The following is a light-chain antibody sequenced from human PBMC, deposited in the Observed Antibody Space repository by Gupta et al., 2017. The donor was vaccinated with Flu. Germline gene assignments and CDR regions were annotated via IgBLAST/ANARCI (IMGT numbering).Light chain of an antibody. V-gene: IGKV1-39*01. J-gene: IGKJ1*01. CDR1: QNIGNY. CDR2: AAS. Sequence: IQMTQSPSSLSASVGDRVTITCRANQNIGNYLNWYQQKPGQAPKLLIYAASNLQSGVPSRFRDCGPVTYFTLTMSRLQPQDLATSFCLLTYSTLSTFRER. CDR3: LLTYSTLST.